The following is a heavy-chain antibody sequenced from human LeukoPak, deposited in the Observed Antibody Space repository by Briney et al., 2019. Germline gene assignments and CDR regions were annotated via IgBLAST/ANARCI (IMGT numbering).Heavy chain of an antibody. Sequence: GGSLRLSCAASGFTFSSYGMHWVRQAPGKGLEWVAVISYDGSNKYYADSVKGRFTISRNNAKNSLYLQMNSLRAEDTAVYYCARDGIMVRGVIINWGQGTLVTVSS. V-gene: IGHV3-30*03. CDR3: ARDGIMVRGVIIN. J-gene: IGHJ4*02. CDR2: ISYDGSNK. CDR1: GFTFSSYG. D-gene: IGHD3-10*01.